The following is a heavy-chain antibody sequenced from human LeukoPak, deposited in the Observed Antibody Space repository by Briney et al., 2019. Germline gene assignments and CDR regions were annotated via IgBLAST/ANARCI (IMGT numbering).Heavy chain of an antibody. V-gene: IGHV1-2*02. CDR2: INPNSGGT. Sequence: ASVKVSCKASGYTFTGYYMHWARQAPGQGLEWMGWINPNSGGTNYAQKFQGRVTMTRDTSISTAYMELSRLRSDDTAVYYCARHVVGLYYYDSSGYYGPIDYWGQGTLVTVSS. CDR1: GYTFTGYY. J-gene: IGHJ4*02. D-gene: IGHD3-22*01. CDR3: ARHVVGLYYYDSSGYYGPIDY.